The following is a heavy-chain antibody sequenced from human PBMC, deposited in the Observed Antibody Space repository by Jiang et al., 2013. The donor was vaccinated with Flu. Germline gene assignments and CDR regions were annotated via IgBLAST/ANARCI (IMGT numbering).Heavy chain of an antibody. CDR1: GFTFNYFG. J-gene: IGHJ4*02. D-gene: IGHD2-2*01. V-gene: IGHV3-30*02. Sequence: QLVESGGGVVQPGGSLRLSCAASGFTFNYFGMHWVRQAPGKGLEWVAFIRFDGSSEFYADSVKGRFTISRDNSKNTLYLQMNSLRAEDTAVYFCATLRGSTYDTYLMDSWGQGTLVTVSS. CDR2: IRFDGSSE. CDR3: ATLRGSTYDTYLMDS.